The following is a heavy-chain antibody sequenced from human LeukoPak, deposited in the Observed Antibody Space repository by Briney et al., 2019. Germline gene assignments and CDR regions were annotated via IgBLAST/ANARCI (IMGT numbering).Heavy chain of an antibody. D-gene: IGHD3-22*01. CDR1: GYTFTSYG. J-gene: IGHJ4*02. CDR2: ISAYNGNT. CDR3: ARLTRDYYDSSTGETTDY. Sequence: ASVKVSCKASGYTFTSYGISWVRQAPGQGLEWMGWISAYNGNTNYAQKLQGRVTMTTDTSTSTAYMELRSLRSDDTAVYYCARLTRDYYDSSTGETTDYWGQGTLVTVSS. V-gene: IGHV1-18*01.